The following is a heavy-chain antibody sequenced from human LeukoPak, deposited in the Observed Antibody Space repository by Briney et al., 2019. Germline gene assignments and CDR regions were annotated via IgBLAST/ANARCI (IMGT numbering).Heavy chain of an antibody. V-gene: IGHV3-53*05. D-gene: IGHD5-24*01. CDR1: GFTVSSNY. Sequence: GGSLRLSCAASGFTVSSNYMSWVRQAPGKGLEWVSVIYSGGSTYYADSVKGRFTISRDNAKNSLYLQMNSLRAEDTALYYCVKDSVRWLQRYFDYWGQGTLVTVSS. J-gene: IGHJ4*02. CDR2: IYSGGST. CDR3: VKDSVRWLQRYFDY.